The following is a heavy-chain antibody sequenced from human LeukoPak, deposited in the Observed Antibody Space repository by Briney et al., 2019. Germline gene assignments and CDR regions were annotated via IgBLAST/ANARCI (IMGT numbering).Heavy chain of an antibody. CDR1: GASITSYH. CDR2: MFYSGNT. CDR3: AKGPVGGGQWLVDYFHY. J-gene: IGHJ4*02. D-gene: IGHD6-19*01. V-gene: IGHV4-4*07. Sequence: SETLSLTCTVSGASITSYHWSWIRQPAGKGLEWIGRMFYSGNTDYNPSPKSRLTMSIDTSKNQFSLKLSSVTAADTALYYCAKGPVGGGQWLVDYFHYWGQGTLVTVSS.